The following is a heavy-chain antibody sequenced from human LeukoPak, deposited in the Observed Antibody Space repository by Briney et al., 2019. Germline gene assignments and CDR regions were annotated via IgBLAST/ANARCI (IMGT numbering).Heavy chain of an antibody. CDR3: TRNGFSSGLDY. J-gene: IGHJ4*02. CDR2: ISSSGSTR. CDR1: GFTFSSYE. Sequence: GGSLGLSCAASGFTFSSYEMNWVRQAPGKGLEWVSYISSSGSTRYYADSVKGRFTISRDDAKNSLYLQMNSLRAEDTAVYYCTRNGFSSGLDYWGQGTLVTVSS. V-gene: IGHV3-48*03. D-gene: IGHD6-19*01.